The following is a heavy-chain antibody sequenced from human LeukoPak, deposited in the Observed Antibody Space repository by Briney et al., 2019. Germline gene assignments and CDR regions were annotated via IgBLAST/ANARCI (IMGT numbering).Heavy chain of an antibody. CDR2: IYDSGST. J-gene: IGHJ4*02. CDR3: ARDPGNTYYYFDY. CDR1: GGSINNYF. D-gene: IGHD2/OR15-2a*01. Sequence: SETLSLTCTVSGGSINNYFWSWIRQPPGKGLEWIGYIYDSGSTNYNPSLKSRLTISIDTSNNQFSLKPRSVTAADTAVYFCARDPGNTYYYFDYWGQGSLVTVSS. V-gene: IGHV4-59*01.